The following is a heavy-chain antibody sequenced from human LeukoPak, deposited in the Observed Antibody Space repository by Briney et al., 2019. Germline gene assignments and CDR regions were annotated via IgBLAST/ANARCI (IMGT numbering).Heavy chain of an antibody. V-gene: IGHV3-23*01. Sequence: GGSLRLSCAASGFTFSNYAMSWVRQAPGKGLEWVSGISSSGGTTYYADSVKGRFTISRDNSKNTLYLQMNSLRAEDTAVYYCAKVSGWTLRIYYFDYWGQGTLVTVSS. CDR3: AKVSGWTLRIYYFDY. CDR1: GFTFSNYA. CDR2: ISSSGGTT. D-gene: IGHD6-19*01. J-gene: IGHJ4*02.